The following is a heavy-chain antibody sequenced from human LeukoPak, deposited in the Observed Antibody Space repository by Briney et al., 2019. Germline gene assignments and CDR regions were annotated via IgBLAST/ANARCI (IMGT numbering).Heavy chain of an antibody. CDR1: GGSISSYY. CDR2: IYYSGST. Sequence: SETLSLTCTVSGGSISSYYWSWIRQPPGKGLEWIGYIYYSGSTNYNPSLKSRVTISVDTSKNQFSLKLSSVTAADTAVYYCAVSSSSTPYYYYYMDVWGQGTLVTVSS. D-gene: IGHD6-6*01. CDR3: AVSSSSTPYYYYYMDV. J-gene: IGHJ6*03. V-gene: IGHV4-59*01.